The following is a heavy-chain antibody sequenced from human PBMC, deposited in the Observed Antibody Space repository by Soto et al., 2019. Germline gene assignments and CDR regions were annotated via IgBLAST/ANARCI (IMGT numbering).Heavy chain of an antibody. CDR2: IYYSGST. V-gene: IGHV4-30-4*01. Sequence: RSLTCTVSGGSISSGDYYWSWIRQPPGKGLEWIGYIYYSGSTYYNPSLKSRVTISVDTSKNQSSLKLSSVTAADTAVYYCAREGDYDYVWGSYRYIDYWGQGTLVTVSS. CDR1: GGSISSGDYY. D-gene: IGHD3-16*02. J-gene: IGHJ4*02. CDR3: AREGDYDYVWGSYRYIDY.